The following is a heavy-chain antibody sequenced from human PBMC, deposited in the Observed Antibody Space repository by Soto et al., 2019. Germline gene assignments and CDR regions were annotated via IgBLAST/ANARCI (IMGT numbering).Heavy chain of an antibody. CDR2: IYTSGST. CDR3: ASGEYSSGWDNY. J-gene: IGHJ4*02. D-gene: IGHD6-19*01. V-gene: IGHV4-4*07. CDR1: GGSISSYY. Sequence: SETLSLTCTVSGGSISSYYWSWIRQPAGKGLEWIGRIYTSGSTNYNPSLKSRVTMSVDTSKNQFSLKLSSVTAADTAVYYCASGEYSSGWDNYWGQGTLVTVSS.